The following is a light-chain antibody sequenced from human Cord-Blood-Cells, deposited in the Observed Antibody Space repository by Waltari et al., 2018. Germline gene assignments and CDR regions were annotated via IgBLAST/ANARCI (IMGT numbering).Light chain of an antibody. V-gene: IGKV1-6*01. CDR2: AAS. J-gene: IGKJ2*01. CDR1: QGIRND. Sequence: AIQLPQSPSSLSASVGDRVTITCRASQGIRNDLGWYQQKPGKAPKLLIYAASSLQSGVPSRFSGSGSGTDFTLTISSLQPEDFATYYCLQDYNYPYTFGQGTKLEIK. CDR3: LQDYNYPYT.